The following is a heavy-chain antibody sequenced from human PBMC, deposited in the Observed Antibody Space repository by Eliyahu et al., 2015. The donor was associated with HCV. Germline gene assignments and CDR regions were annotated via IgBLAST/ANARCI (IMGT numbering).Heavy chain of an antibody. V-gene: IGHV4-39*01. Sequence: QLQLQESGPGLVKPSETLSLTCTVSGGSISSSSYYWDWIRQPPGKGLEWIGSIYYSGSTYYNPSLKSRVTISVDTSKNQFSLKLSSVTAADTAVYYCASGNYDILTGYYRGYYYYYYGMDVWGQGTTVTVSS. CDR3: ASGNYDILTGYYRGYYYYYYGMDV. J-gene: IGHJ6*02. CDR1: GGSISSSSYY. CDR2: IYYSGST. D-gene: IGHD3-9*01.